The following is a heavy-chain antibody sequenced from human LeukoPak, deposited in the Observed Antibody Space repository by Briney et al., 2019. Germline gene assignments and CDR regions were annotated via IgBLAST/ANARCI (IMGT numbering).Heavy chain of an antibody. CDR3: ARVKAAYDSGGYHRGESDY. CDR1: GGSFSGYY. V-gene: IGHV4-34*01. D-gene: IGHD3-22*01. Sequence: SETLSLTCAVYGGSFSGYYWSWIRQPPGKGLEWIGEINHSGSTNYNPSLKSRVTISVDTSKNQFSLKLSSVTAADTAMYYCARVKAAYDSGGYHRGESDYWGQGTLVTVSS. J-gene: IGHJ4*02. CDR2: INHSGST.